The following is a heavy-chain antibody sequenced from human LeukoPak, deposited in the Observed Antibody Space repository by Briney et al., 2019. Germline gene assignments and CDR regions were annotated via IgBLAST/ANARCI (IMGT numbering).Heavy chain of an antibody. J-gene: IGHJ4*02. CDR3: ARDGGDFDWLPNDY. Sequence: PGGSLRRSCAASGFTFSSYEMNWVRQAPGKGLEWVSYISSSGSTIYYADSVKGRFTISRDNAKNSLYLQMNSLRAEDTAVYYCARDGGDFDWLPNDYWGQGTLVTVSS. V-gene: IGHV3-48*03. D-gene: IGHD3-9*01. CDR1: GFTFSSYE. CDR2: ISSSGSTI.